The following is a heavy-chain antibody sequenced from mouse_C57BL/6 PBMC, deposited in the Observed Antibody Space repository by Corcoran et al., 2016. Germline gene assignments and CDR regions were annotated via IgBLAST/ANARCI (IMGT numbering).Heavy chain of an antibody. J-gene: IGHJ1*03. CDR2: ISYDGSN. D-gene: IGHD2-2*01. CDR1: GYSITSGYY. V-gene: IGHV3-6*01. Sequence: DVQLQESGPGLVKPSQSLSLTCSVTGYSITSGYYWNWNRQFPGNKLEWMGYISYDGSNNYNPSLKNRISITRDTSKNQFFLKLNSVTTEDTATYYCANGYYGYFDVWGTGTTVTVSS. CDR3: ANGYYGYFDV.